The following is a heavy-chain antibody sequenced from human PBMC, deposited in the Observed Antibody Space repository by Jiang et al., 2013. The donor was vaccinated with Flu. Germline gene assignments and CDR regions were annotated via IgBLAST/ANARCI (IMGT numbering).Heavy chain of an antibody. D-gene: IGHD3-3*01. CDR2: IYYSGST. CDR1: GGSISSSY. Sequence: TLSLTCTVSGGSISSSYWSWIRQPPGKGLEWIGYIYYSGSTNYNPSLKSRITISVDTSKNQFSLRLSSVTAADTAVYYCARVESMTIFGVVNIPYYFDFWGQGTLVTVSS. CDR3: ARVESMTIFGVVNIPYYFDF. J-gene: IGHJ4*01. V-gene: IGHV4-59*01.